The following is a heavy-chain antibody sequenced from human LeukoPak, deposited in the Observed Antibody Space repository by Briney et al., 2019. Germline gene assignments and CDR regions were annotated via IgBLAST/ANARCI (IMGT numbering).Heavy chain of an antibody. V-gene: IGHV3-23*01. D-gene: IGHD6-13*01. Sequence: GGSLRLSCAASAITVSSYAMNWVRQAPGKGREWVSGSSSSGGSTYYAASVKGRFTISRDTSPNTLYLQMNSLRVEDTAVYYCAKGLVAAARTGMAVWGQGTTVTVSS. J-gene: IGHJ6*02. CDR1: AITVSSYA. CDR3: AKGLVAAARTGMAV. CDR2: SSSSGGST.